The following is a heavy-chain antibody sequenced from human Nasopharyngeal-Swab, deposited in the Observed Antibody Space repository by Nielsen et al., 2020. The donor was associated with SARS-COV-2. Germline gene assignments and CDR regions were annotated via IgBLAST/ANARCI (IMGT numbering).Heavy chain of an antibody. CDR3: ASSPSRGWYEYHLDN. V-gene: IGHV3-53*04. CDR2: IYGGDST. Sequence: GESPKISCAASGFTVSSNYMSWVRQAPGKGLEWVSVIYGGDSTYYADSVRGRFTVTRHISENTLYLQMNSLRAEDTAVYYCASSPSRGWYEYHLDNWGQGTLVTVSS. CDR1: GFTVSSNY. D-gene: IGHD6-19*01. J-gene: IGHJ4*02.